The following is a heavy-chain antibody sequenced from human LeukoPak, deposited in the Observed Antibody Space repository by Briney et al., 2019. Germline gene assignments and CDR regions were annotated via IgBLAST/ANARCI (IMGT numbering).Heavy chain of an antibody. CDR1: GDSIGSHY. V-gene: IGHV4-59*11. CDR2: IFYVGSA. Sequence: SETLSLTCTVSGDSIGSHYWSWIRQPPGKGLEWIGYIFYVGSANYNPSLKSRVTISVDTSKNQFSLRLNSVTAADTAVYYCARDYYDSRGEAFDIWGQGTMVTVSS. CDR3: ARDYYDSRGEAFDI. J-gene: IGHJ3*02. D-gene: IGHD3-22*01.